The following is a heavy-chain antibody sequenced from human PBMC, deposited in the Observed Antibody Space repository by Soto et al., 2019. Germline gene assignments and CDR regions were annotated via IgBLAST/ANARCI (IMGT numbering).Heavy chain of an antibody. D-gene: IGHD2-2*01. Sequence: GESLKISCKTSGYSFTSYWIGWVRQMPGKGMEWMGNIYPYDSDTRYSPSFQGQVTISTDTSITTAYLQWSGLRASDTAMYFCARHLVGSTRGNFDYWGQGTLVTVSS. V-gene: IGHV5-51*01. CDR2: IYPYDSDT. CDR1: GYSFTSYW. J-gene: IGHJ4*01. CDR3: ARHLVGSTRGNFDY.